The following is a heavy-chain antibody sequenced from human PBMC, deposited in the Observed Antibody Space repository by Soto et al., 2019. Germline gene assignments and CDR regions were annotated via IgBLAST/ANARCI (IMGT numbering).Heavy chain of an antibody. Sequence: SLTCSVSGDSIDNTVFFWNWIRQHPEKGLEWIGYISSSGKSYYNPSLKSRVTMSLDTSRNQISLNLTSVTAADTAVYFCARHLSGDYPNSNWFDPWGQGTLVTVS. CDR1: GDSIDNTVFF. CDR3: ARHLSGDYPNSNWFDP. V-gene: IGHV4-31*03. J-gene: IGHJ5*02. CDR2: ISSSGKS. D-gene: IGHD4-17*01.